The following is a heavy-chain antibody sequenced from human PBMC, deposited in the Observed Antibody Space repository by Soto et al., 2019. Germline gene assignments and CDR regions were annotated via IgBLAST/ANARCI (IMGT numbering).Heavy chain of an antibody. CDR2: IDISGSAI. V-gene: IGHV3-48*03. CDR1: GFTFSSYE. J-gene: IGHJ4*02. CDR3: ARGDASGY. D-gene: IGHD2-2*01. Sequence: EVQLVESGGGFVQPGGSLRLSCVASGFTFSSYEMNWVRQAPGKGLQWVSYIDISGSAIYYADSVKGRFTISRDNAKNLLYLQMNSLRAEDTALYYCARGDASGYWGQGTLVTVSS.